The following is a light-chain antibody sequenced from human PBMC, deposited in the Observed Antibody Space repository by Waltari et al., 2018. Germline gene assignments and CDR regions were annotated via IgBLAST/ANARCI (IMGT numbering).Light chain of an antibody. Sequence: QSALTQPPSASGSPGKSVAISCTGTSSDVGGCNYVSWYQQHPGKAPKLMIYEVNKRPSGVPDRFSGSKSGNTASLTVSGLQAEDEADYYCSSYAGSDIWVFGGGTRLTVL. CDR3: SSYAGSDIWV. CDR1: SSDVGGCNY. J-gene: IGLJ3*02. CDR2: EVN. V-gene: IGLV2-8*01.